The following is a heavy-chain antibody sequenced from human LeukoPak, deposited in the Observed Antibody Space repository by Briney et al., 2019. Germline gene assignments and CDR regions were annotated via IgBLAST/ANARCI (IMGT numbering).Heavy chain of an antibody. CDR1: GGSFSGYY. CDR3: ARDHRRITMVRGVNVYPTPFDY. Sequence: PSETLSLTCAVYGGSFSGYYWSWIRQPPGKGLEWIGEINHSGSTNYNPSLKSRVTISVDTSKNQFSLKLSSVTAADTAVYYCARDHRRITMVRGVNVYPTPFDYWGQGTLVTVSS. V-gene: IGHV4-34*01. CDR2: INHSGST. D-gene: IGHD3-10*01. J-gene: IGHJ4*02.